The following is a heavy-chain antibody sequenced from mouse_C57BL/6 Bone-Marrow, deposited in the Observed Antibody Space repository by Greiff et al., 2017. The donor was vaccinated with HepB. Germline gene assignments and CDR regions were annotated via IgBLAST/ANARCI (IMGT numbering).Heavy chain of an antibody. CDR2: IDPENGDT. CDR3: TRHGSSFGDY. J-gene: IGHJ2*01. D-gene: IGHD1-1*01. Sequence: QLKQSGAELVRPGASVKLSCTASGFNIKDDYMHWVKQRPEQGLEWIGWIDPENGDTEYASKFQGKATITADTSSNTAYLQLSSLTSEDTAVYYCTRHGSSFGDYWGQGTTLTVSS. V-gene: IGHV14-4*01. CDR1: GFNIKDDY.